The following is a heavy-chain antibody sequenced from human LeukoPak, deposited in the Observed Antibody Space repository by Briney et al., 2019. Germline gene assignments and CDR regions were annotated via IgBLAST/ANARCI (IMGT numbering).Heavy chain of an antibody. V-gene: IGHV4-39*01. CDR2: VYYTGST. CDR3: ARLSYGELDY. CDR1: GGSISSSNYY. Sequence: SETLSLTCTVSGGSISSSNYYWGWIRQPPGKGLEYIGSVYYTGSTHYNPSLTSRVTISADTSKNQFSLKLSSVTAADTAVYYCARLSYGELDYWGQGTLVTVSS. J-gene: IGHJ4*02. D-gene: IGHD3-10*01.